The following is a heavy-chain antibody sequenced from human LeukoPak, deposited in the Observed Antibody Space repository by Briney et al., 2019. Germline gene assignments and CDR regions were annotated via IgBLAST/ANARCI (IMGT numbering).Heavy chain of an antibody. Sequence: ASVKVSCKASGYTFTSYDINWVRQATGQGLEWMGWMNPNSGNTGYAQKFQGRVTMTRNTSISTAYMELSSLRSEDTAVYYCARGGGSGSYYQITYHIPGFRHYGMDVWGQGTTVTVSS. CDR1: GYTFTSYD. CDR2: MNPNSGNT. CDR3: ARGGGSGSYYQITYHIPGFRHYGMDV. J-gene: IGHJ6*02. D-gene: IGHD3-10*01. V-gene: IGHV1-8*01.